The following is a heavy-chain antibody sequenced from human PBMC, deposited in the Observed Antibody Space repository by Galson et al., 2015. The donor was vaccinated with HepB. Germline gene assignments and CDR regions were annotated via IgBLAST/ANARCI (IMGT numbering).Heavy chain of an antibody. CDR2: MNPNSGNT. Sequence: SVKVSCKASGYTFTSYDINWVRQATGQGLEWMGWMNPNSGNTGYAQKFQGRVTMTRNTSISTAYMELSSLRSEDTAVYYCARGRPSYYDFWSGYYSYYYYYYMDVWGKGTTVTVSS. CDR1: GYTFTSYD. V-gene: IGHV1-8*01. CDR3: ARGRPSYYDFWSGYYSYYYYYYMDV. D-gene: IGHD3-3*01. J-gene: IGHJ6*03.